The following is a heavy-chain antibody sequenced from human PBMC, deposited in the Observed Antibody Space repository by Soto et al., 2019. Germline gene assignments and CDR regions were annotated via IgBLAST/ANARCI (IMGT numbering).Heavy chain of an antibody. CDR1: GGSINSGGFS. CDR3: ARTPFGGYFDR. Sequence: SETLSLTCAVSGGSINSGGFSWSWIRQPPGKGLEWIGYIYQTGSTYYNPSLKSRVTLSVDTSNNRFSLKMNSVTAADTAVYYCARTPFGGYFDRWGQGTQVTVSS. CDR2: IYQTGST. J-gene: IGHJ4*02. D-gene: IGHD2-15*01. V-gene: IGHV4-30-2*01.